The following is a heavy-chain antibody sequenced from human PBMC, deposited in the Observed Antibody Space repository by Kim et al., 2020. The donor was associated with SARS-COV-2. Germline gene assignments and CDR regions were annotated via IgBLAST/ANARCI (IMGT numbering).Heavy chain of an antibody. CDR2: IYHSGST. Sequence: SEILSLTCAVSGGSISSGGYSWSWIRQPPGKGLEWIGYIYHSGSTYYNPSLKSRVTISVDRSKNQFSLKLSSVTAADTAVYYCARSGGDTINLNYWGKGTRVTVSS. D-gene: IGHD3-9*01. J-gene: IGHJ4*02. CDR3: ARSGGDTINLNY. CDR1: GGSISSGGYS. V-gene: IGHV4-30-2*01.